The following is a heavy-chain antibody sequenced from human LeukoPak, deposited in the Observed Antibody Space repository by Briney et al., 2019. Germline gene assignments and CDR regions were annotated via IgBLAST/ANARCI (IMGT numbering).Heavy chain of an antibody. CDR1: GDFLSSGSYS. CDR3: ARLCQVTSCAKFDY. CDR2: IYYSGSI. V-gene: IGHV4-39*01. J-gene: IGHJ4*02. Sequence: SETLSLTCTVSGDFLSSGSYSWGWIRQSPGKGLAWIGSIYYSGSIFYNASFESRLTLSVDTSKNQFYLKLRSLTAADTAVYHCARLCQVTSCAKFDYWGQGIQVTVSS. D-gene: IGHD2-21*02.